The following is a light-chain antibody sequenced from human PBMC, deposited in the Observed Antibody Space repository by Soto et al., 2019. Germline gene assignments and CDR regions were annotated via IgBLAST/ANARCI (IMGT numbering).Light chain of an antibody. CDR2: EVS. Sequence: LTQPASVSGSPGQSITIPCTGTSSDVGGYNYVSWYQQHPGKAPKLMIYEVSNRPSGVSNRFSGSKSGNTASLTISGLQAEDEADYYCSSYTSSSTLYVFGTGTKGTVL. CDR1: SSDVGGYNY. J-gene: IGLJ1*01. V-gene: IGLV2-14*01. CDR3: SSYTSSSTLYV.